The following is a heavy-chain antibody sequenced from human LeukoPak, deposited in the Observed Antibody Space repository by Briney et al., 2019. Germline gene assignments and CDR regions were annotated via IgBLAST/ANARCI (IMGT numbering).Heavy chain of an antibody. CDR1: GFTFSSYA. D-gene: IGHD3-22*01. J-gene: IGHJ4*02. CDR3: AKAATVDSSGYDLDY. CDR2: IDGSGNST. Sequence: GGSLRLSCAASGFTFSSYAMSWVRQAPGKGLEWVSVIDGSGNSTYYADSVKGRFTISRDNSKSTPYLQMNSLRAEDTAVYYCAKAATVDSSGYDLDYWGQRALVTVSS. V-gene: IGHV3-23*01.